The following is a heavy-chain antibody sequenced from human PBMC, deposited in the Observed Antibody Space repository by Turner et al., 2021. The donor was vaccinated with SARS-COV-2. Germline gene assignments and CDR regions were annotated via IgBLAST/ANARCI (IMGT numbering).Heavy chain of an antibody. J-gene: IGHJ4*02. CDR1: GFTVSNNN. CDR3: ARKNYGADRDY. CDR2: IYSGGNT. V-gene: IGHV3-53*01. Sequence: EVQLVDLGGGLFQRGGSLRLSCAVSGFTVSNNNMSWVRQAPGKGLEWVSVIYSGGNTFYADSVKGRFTISRDSSKNTLDLQMNSLRPEDTAVYYCARKNYGADRDYWGQGTLVTVSS. D-gene: IGHD4-17*01.